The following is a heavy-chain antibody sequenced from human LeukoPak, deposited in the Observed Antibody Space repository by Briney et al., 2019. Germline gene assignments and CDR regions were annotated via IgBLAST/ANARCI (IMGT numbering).Heavy chain of an antibody. D-gene: IGHD5-24*01. V-gene: IGHV4-59*08. J-gene: IGHJ4*02. Sequence: SETLSLTCTVSGGSISSYYWSWIRQPPGKGLEWIGYIYYSGSTNYNPSLKSRVTISVDTSKNQLSLKLCSVTAADTAVYYCARLIDRRDGYNYVDYWGQGTLVTVSS. CDR3: ARLIDRRDGYNYVDY. CDR2: IYYSGST. CDR1: GGSISSYY.